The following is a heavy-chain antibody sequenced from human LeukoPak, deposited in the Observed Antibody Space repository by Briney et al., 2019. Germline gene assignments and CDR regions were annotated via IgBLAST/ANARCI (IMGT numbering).Heavy chain of an antibody. V-gene: IGHV4-34*01. CDR3: ARRRRWLQPGAFDI. D-gene: IGHD5-24*01. J-gene: IGHJ3*02. CDR1: GGSFSGYY. CDR2: INHSGST. Sequence: SETLSLTCAVYGGSFSGYYWSWIRQPPGKGLEWIGEINHSGSTNYNPSLKSRVTISVDTSKNQFSLKLSSVTAADTAVYYCARRRRWLQPGAFDIWGQGTMVTVSS.